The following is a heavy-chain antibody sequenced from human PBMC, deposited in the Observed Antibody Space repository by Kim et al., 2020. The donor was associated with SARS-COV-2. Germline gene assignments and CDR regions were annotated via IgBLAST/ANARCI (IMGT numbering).Heavy chain of an antibody. D-gene: IGHD4-17*01. Sequence: GGSLRLSCAASGFTFSDYYMSWIRQAPGKGLEWVSYISSSSSYTNYADSVKGRFTISRDNAKNSLYLQMNSLRAEDTAVYYCARVPYGDYTTGWFDPWGQGTLVTVSS. CDR3: ARVPYGDYTTGWFDP. CDR1: GFTFSDYY. J-gene: IGHJ5*02. CDR2: ISSSSSYT. V-gene: IGHV3-11*06.